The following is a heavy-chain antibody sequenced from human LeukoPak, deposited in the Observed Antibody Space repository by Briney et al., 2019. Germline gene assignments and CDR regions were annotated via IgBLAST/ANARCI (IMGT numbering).Heavy chain of an antibody. D-gene: IGHD3-10*01. V-gene: IGHV1-46*01. CDR3: ARDCRIALVRGVINVPGGMNV. CDR1: AYTFTTYY. CDR2: IYPSTGST. Sequence: ASVKVSCKSSAYTFTTYYIHWVRQAPGQGPEWIGMIYPSTGSTYYAQRFQGRVTMTRDTSTSTVYMELGSLTSDDTAVYYCARDCRIALVRGVINVPGGMNVWGQGTTVTVSS. J-gene: IGHJ6*02.